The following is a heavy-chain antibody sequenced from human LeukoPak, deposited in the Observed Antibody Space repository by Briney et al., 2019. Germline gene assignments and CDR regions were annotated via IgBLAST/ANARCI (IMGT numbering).Heavy chain of an antibody. J-gene: IGHJ4*02. CDR2: IKPDSGST. D-gene: IGHD6-19*01. CDR3: ARARVPIAVAGLYYFDY. V-gene: IGHV1-2*02. CDR1: GYTFTAYY. Sequence: ASVKVSCKASGYTFTAYYIHWLRQAPGQGPEWMGWIKPDSGSTHYAQKFQGRVTMTRDTSSNSAYMDLTRLKSDDTAVYYCARARVPIAVAGLYYFDYWGQGALVTVSS.